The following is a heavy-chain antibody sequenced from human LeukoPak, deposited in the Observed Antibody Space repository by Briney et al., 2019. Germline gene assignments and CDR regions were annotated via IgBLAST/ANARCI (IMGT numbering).Heavy chain of an antibody. CDR1: GFTFSSYS. CDR3: ATTPFFDY. D-gene: IGHD2-15*01. Sequence: GGSLRLSCAASGFTFSSYSMSWVRQAPGKGLEWVSSISSSSSYIYYAASVKGRFTISRDNAKNSLYLQMNSLRAEDTAVYYCATTPFFDYWGQGTLVTVSS. V-gene: IGHV3-21*01. CDR2: ISSSSSYI. J-gene: IGHJ4*02.